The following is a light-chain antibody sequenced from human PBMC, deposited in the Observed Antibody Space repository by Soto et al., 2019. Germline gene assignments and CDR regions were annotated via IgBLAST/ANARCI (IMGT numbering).Light chain of an antibody. V-gene: IGLV2-14*01. CDR2: EVS. CDR3: SSYTRSSTVV. CDR1: SSDLGYYDY. Sequence: QSVLTQPASVSGSLGQSITISCTGTSSDLGYYDYVSWYQQHPGKAPKLMIYEVSNRPSGVSSRFSGSKSGNTASLTISGLQAEDEADYYCSSYTRSSTVVFGGGTQLTVL. J-gene: IGLJ2*01.